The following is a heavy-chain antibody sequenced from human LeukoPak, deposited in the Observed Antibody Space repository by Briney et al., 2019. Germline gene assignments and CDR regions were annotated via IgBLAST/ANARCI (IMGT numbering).Heavy chain of an antibody. CDR2: ISSSGTTI. V-gene: IGHV3-48*03. D-gene: IGHD3-16*02. Sequence: GGSLRLSCAASGFTFSSYEMNWVRQAPGKGLEWVSYISSSGTTIHYADSVKGRFTISRDNAKNSLHLQLNSLRVEDTAVYYCARVRYQTADYWGQGTLVTVSS. J-gene: IGHJ4*02. CDR1: GFTFSSYE. CDR3: ARVRYQTADY.